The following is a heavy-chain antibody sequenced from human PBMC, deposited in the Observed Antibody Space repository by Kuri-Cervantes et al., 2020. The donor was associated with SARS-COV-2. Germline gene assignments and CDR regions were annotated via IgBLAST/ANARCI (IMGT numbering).Heavy chain of an antibody. CDR1: GFTFSSYG. Sequence: GGSLRLSCAASGFTFSSYGMHWVRQAPGKGLEWVAFIRYDGSNKYYADSVKGRFTTSRDNSKNTLYLQMNSLRAEDTAVYYCAKGCSSTSCYKVLYYWGQGTLVTVSS. CDR2: IRYDGSNK. J-gene: IGHJ4*02. V-gene: IGHV3-30*02. CDR3: AKGCSSTSCYKVLYY. D-gene: IGHD2-2*02.